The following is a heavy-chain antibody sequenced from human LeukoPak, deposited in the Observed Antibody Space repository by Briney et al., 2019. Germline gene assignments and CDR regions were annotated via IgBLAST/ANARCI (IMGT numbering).Heavy chain of an antibody. CDR1: GFTFSSYA. V-gene: IGHV3-30-3*01. CDR2: ISYNGSNK. J-gene: IGHJ4*02. CDR3: ARDLISIAAPTDY. Sequence: PGGSLRLSCAASGFTFSSYAMHWVRQAPGKGLEWVAVISYNGSNKYYADSVKGRFTISRDNSKNTLYLQMNSLRAKDTAVYYCARDLISIAAPTDYWGQGTLVTVSS. D-gene: IGHD6-6*01.